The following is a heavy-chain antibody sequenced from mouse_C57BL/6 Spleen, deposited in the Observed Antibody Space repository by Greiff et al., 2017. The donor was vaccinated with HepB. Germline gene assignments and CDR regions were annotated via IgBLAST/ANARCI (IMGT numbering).Heavy chain of an antibody. Sequence: QVQLQQSGAELVKPGASVKMSCKASGYTFTTYPIEWMKQNHGKSLEWIGNFHPYNDDTKYNEKFKGKATLTVEKSSSTVYWELSRLTSDDSAVYYCARGDYDYDAWFAYWGQGTLVTVSA. D-gene: IGHD2-4*01. CDR2: FHPYNDDT. CDR1: GYTFTTYP. CDR3: ARGDYDYDAWFAY. J-gene: IGHJ3*01. V-gene: IGHV1-47*01.